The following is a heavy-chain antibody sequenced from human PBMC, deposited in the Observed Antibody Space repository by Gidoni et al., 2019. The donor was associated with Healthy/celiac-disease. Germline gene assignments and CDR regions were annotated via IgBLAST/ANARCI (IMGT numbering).Heavy chain of an antibody. J-gene: IGHJ4*02. D-gene: IGHD6-19*01. CDR2: ISYDGSNK. V-gene: IGHV3-30-3*01. Sequence: QVQLVESGGGVVQPGRSLRLSCAASGFTFSSYAMHWVRQAPGKGLEWVAVISYDGSNKYYADSVKGRFTISRDNSKNTLYLQMNSLRAEDTAVYYCARATFEYSSGWSYYFDYWGQGTLVTVS. CDR1: GFTFSSYA. CDR3: ARATFEYSSGWSYYFDY.